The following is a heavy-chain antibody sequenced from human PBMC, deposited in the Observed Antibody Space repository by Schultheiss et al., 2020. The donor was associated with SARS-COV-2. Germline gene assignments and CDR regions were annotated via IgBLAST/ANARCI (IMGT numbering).Heavy chain of an antibody. Sequence: SETLSLTCAVYGGSFSGYYWSWIRQPPGKGLEWIGYIYYSGSTYYNPSLKSRVTISVDTSKNQFSLKLSSVTAADTAVYYCARHQSSGLDYWGQGTLVIVSS. J-gene: IGHJ4*02. CDR1: GGSFSGYY. D-gene: IGHD6-19*01. V-gene: IGHV4-59*08. CDR3: ARHQSSGLDY. CDR2: IYYSGST.